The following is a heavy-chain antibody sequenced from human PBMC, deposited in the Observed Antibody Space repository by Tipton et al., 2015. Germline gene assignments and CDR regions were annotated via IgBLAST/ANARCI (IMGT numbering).Heavy chain of an antibody. V-gene: IGHV4-31*03. Sequence: TLSLTCTVSGGSIYSGDDYWSWIRQHPGSGLEWVGYIYYTGRTYYNPSLRSRVAMSLDTSKNQFSLKLSSVTAADTAVYYCARDTKPRGLQLWYGMDVWGQGTTVTVSS. J-gene: IGHJ6*02. D-gene: IGHD5-18*01. CDR3: ARDTKPRGLQLWYGMDV. CDR2: IYYTGRT. CDR1: GGSIYSGDDY.